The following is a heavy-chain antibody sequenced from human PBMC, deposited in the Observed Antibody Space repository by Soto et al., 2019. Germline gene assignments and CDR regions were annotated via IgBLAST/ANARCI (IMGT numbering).Heavy chain of an antibody. CDR3: AKDITTGTTNYYYGMDV. D-gene: IGHD1-1*01. V-gene: IGHV3-9*01. Sequence: GGSLRLSCAASGFTFDDYAMHWVRQAPGKGLEWVSGISWNSGSIGYADSVKGRFTISRDNAKNSLYLQMNSLRAEDTALYYCAKDITTGTTNYYYGMDVWGQGTTVPVAS. CDR1: GFTFDDYA. CDR2: ISWNSGSI. J-gene: IGHJ6*02.